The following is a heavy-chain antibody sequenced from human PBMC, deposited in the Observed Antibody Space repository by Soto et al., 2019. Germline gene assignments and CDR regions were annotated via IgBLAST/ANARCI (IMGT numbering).Heavy chain of an antibody. Sequence: EVQRLESWGGLVQPGGSLRLSCAASGFTFSSYAMSWVRQAPGKGLEWVSAISGSGGSTYYADSVKGRFTISRDNSKNTLYLQMNSLRAEDTAVYYCAKDIVVVVAAIDYWGQGTLVTVSS. D-gene: IGHD2-15*01. J-gene: IGHJ4*02. CDR3: AKDIVVVVAAIDY. CDR2: ISGSGGST. CDR1: GFTFSSYA. V-gene: IGHV3-23*01.